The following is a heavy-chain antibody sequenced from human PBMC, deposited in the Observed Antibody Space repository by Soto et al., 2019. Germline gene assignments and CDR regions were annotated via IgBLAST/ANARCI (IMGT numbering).Heavy chain of an antibody. CDR2: ISYDGSNK. D-gene: IGHD2-15*01. CDR1: GFTFSSYG. Sequence: QVQLVESGGGVVQPGRSLRLSCAASGFTFSSYGMHWVRQAPGKGLEWVAVISYDGSNKYYADSVKGRFTISRDNSKNTLYLQMNSLRAEDTAVYYCAKAGAALFDYWGQGTLVTVAS. V-gene: IGHV3-30*18. CDR3: AKAGAALFDY. J-gene: IGHJ4*02.